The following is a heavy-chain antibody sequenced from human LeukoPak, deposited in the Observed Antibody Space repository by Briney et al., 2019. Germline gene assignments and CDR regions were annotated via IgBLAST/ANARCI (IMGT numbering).Heavy chain of an antibody. CDR2: INHSGST. CDR3: ARISGSEAFDY. J-gene: IGHJ4*02. Sequence: PSETLSLTCAVYGGSFSGYYWSWIRQPPGKGLEWIGEINHSGSTNYNPSLKSRVTISVDTSKNQFSLKLSSVTAADTAVYYCARISGSEAFDYWGQGTLVTVSS. CDR1: GGSFSGYY. D-gene: IGHD1-26*01. V-gene: IGHV4-34*01.